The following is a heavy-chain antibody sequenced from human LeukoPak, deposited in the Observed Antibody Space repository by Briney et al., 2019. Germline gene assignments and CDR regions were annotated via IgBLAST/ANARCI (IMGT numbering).Heavy chain of an antibody. CDR3: ARTRGYSYGQYFDY. D-gene: IGHD5-18*01. V-gene: IGHV4-34*01. J-gene: IGHJ4*02. CDR1: GGSFSGYY. CDR2: INHSGST. Sequence: PSETLSLTCAVYGGSFSGYYWSWIRQPPGKGLEWIGEINHSGSTNYNPSLKSRVTISVDTSKNQFSLKLSSVTVADTAVYYCARTRGYSYGQYFDYWGQGTLVTVSS.